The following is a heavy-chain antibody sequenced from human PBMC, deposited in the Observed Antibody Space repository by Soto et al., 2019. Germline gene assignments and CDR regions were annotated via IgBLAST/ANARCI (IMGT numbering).Heavy chain of an antibody. J-gene: IGHJ4*02. CDR1: GFTFSSYA. CDR3: AKLSQDEPTPN. CDR2: ISDSGGST. Sequence: GSLRLSCAASGFTFSSYAMNWVRQAPGKGLEWVSGISDSGGSTDYADSVKGRFTISRDNSKNTLYLQMTSLRAEDTAVYYCAKLSQDEPTPNWGQGTLVTVSS. V-gene: IGHV3-23*01.